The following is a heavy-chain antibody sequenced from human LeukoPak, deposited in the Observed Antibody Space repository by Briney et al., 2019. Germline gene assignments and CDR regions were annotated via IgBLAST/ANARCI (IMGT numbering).Heavy chain of an antibody. CDR1: GGSISSYY. Sequence: SETLSLTCTVSGGSISSYYWSWIRQPAGKGLEWIGRIYTSGSTNYNPSLKSRVTISVDTSKNQFSLKLSSVTAADTAVYYCARGARRQSSGREPWFDPWGQGTLVTVSS. J-gene: IGHJ5*02. V-gene: IGHV4-4*07. CDR2: IYTSGST. CDR3: ARGARRQSSGREPWFDP. D-gene: IGHD6-19*01.